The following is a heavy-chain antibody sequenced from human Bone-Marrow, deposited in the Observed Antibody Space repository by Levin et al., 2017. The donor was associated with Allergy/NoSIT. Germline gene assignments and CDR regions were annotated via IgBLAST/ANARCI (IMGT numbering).Heavy chain of an antibody. CDR1: GGSFSGYY. J-gene: IGHJ4*02. CDR2: INHSGST. Sequence: GSLRLSCAVYGGSFSGYYWSWIRQPPGKGLEWIGEINHSGSTNYNPSLKSRVTISVDTSKNQFSLKLSSVTAADTAVYYCARGFFDSSKGLYFDYWGQGTLVTVSS. D-gene: IGHD6-13*01. V-gene: IGHV4-34*01. CDR3: ARGFFDSSKGLYFDY.